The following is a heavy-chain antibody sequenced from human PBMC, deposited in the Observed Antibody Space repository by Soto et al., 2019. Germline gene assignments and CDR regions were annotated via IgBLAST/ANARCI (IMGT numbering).Heavy chain of an antibody. V-gene: IGHV3-15*07. Sequence: GGSLRLSCAASGCTFSNAWMNWVRQAPGKGLEWVGRIKSKTDGGTTDYAAPVKGRFTISRDDSKNTLYLQMNSLKTDDTALYYCTTLGHYYDTSPLDVWGQGTTVTVS. J-gene: IGHJ6*02. CDR2: IKSKTDGGTT. CDR3: TTLGHYYDTSPLDV. D-gene: IGHD3-22*01. CDR1: GCTFSNAW.